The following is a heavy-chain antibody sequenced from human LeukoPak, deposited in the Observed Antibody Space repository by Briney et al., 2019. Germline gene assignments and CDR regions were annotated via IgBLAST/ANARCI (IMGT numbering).Heavy chain of an antibody. D-gene: IGHD2-2*01. CDR3: ARDWRDIVVVPAAIQFPYYYYYMDV. Sequence: SETLSLTCAVYGGSFNDNYWTWIRQPPGKGLEWIGEINHSGSTNYNPSLKTRVTMSVDTSKNQFSLKLSSVTAADTAVYYCARDWRDIVVVPAAIQFPYYYYYMDVWGKGTTVTISS. CDR1: GGSFNDNY. J-gene: IGHJ6*03. V-gene: IGHV4-34*01. CDR2: INHSGST.